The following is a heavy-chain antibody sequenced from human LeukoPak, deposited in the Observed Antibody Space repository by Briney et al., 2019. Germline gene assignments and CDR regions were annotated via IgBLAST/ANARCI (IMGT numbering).Heavy chain of an antibody. Sequence: GGSLRLSCAASGFTFSSYGMHWVRQAPGKGLEWVAFIRYDGSNKYYADSVKGRFTISRDNSKNTLYLQMNSLRAEDTAVYYCAKDPRIGAAAGTGSDYWGQRTLVTVSS. CDR2: IRYDGSNK. CDR3: AKDPRIGAAAGTGSDY. J-gene: IGHJ4*02. CDR1: GFTFSSYG. D-gene: IGHD6-13*01. V-gene: IGHV3-30*02.